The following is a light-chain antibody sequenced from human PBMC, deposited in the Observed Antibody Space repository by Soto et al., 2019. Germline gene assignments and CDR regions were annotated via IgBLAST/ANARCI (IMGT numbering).Light chain of an antibody. Sequence: DIQMTQSPSSLSASVGDRVTITCRASQSINSNLNWYQQKPGKAPKLLIYTASSLQSGVPSRFSGGGSGTDFILTISSLQPEDFVTYYCQQSYTTPRTFGQGTKVEIK. J-gene: IGKJ1*01. CDR3: QQSYTTPRT. V-gene: IGKV1-39*01. CDR2: TAS. CDR1: QSINSN.